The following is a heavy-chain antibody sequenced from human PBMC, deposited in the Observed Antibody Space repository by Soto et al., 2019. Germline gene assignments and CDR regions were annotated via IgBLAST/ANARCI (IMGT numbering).Heavy chain of an antibody. CDR1: GYTFTNYD. J-gene: IGHJ4*02. CDR3: ARNTYGLVDFDY. CDR2: ITPNSGNT. Sequence: QVQLVQSGAEVQKPGDSVKVSCKASGYTFTNYDINWVRQAPGQGLEWMGWITPNSGNTGYAPKFHGRFTMTMDTSKSTAYMELSSLRSAVTAVYYCARNTYGLVDFDYWGQVTLVTVSS. V-gene: IGHV1-8*01. D-gene: IGHD5-18*01.